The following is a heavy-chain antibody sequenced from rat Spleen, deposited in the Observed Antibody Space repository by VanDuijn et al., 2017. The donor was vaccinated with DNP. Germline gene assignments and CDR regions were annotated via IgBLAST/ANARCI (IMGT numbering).Heavy chain of an antibody. V-gene: IGHV5S23*01. Sequence: EVQLVESGGGLVQPGRSLKLSCAASGFTFSNYGMHWIRQAPMKGLEWVASISPSGGNTYYRDSVQGRFTISRNNPKSTLYLQMGSLRSEDTATYYCTRLGEYLFDYWGQGSLLTVSS. CDR3: TRLGEYLFDY. CDR1: GFTFSNYG. CDR2: ISPSGGNT. J-gene: IGHJ3*01. D-gene: IGHD2-1*01.